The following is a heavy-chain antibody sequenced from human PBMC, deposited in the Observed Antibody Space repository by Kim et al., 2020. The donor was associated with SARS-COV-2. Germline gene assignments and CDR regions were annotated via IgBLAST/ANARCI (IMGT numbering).Heavy chain of an antibody. CDR3: AREGRGSGYYHLPPHFDY. J-gene: IGHJ4*02. CDR2: IKLDGSEK. CDR1: GFTFSSYW. Sequence: GGSLRLSCAASGFTFSSYWMSWVRQAPGKGLEWVANIKLDGSEKYYVDSVKGRFTIFRDNAKNSFYLQMNSLRAEDTAVYFCAREGRGSGYYHLPPHFDYWGQGTLVTVSS. D-gene: IGHD3-22*01. V-gene: IGHV3-7*03.